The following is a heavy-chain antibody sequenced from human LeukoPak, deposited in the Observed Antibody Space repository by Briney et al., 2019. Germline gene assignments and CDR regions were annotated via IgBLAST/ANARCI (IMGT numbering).Heavy chain of an antibody. J-gene: IGHJ4*02. V-gene: IGHV3-30*02. CDR2: IEKDGSNK. CDR1: GFTFKTYG. Sequence: GGSLRLSCAASGFTFKTYGMHWVRQAPGKGLDWVAFIEKDGSNKYYADSVKGRFTVSRDNSKNRLYLQMNSLRPEETALYYCAKDLEQWPAVPEYWGQGTLVIVSS. D-gene: IGHD6-19*01. CDR3: AKDLEQWPAVPEY.